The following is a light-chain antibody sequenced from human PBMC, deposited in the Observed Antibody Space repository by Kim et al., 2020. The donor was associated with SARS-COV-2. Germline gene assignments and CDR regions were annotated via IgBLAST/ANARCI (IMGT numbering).Light chain of an antibody. CDR2: EVN. V-gene: IGLV2-8*01. CDR1: SSDVGGYKY. CDR3: SSYAGSNNYV. Sequence: GQSVTIPCTGTSSDVGGYKYVSWYQQHPGKAPKLMIFEVNQRPSGVPDRFSGSKSGNTASLTVSGLQAEDEADYYCSSYAGSNNYVFGTGTKVTVL. J-gene: IGLJ1*01.